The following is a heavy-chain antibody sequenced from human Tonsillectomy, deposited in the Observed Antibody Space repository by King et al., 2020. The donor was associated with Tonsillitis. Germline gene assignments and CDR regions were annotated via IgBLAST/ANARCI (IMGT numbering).Heavy chain of an antibody. CDR2: INQSGST. CDR1: GGSLSGYY. CDR3: ARIMVGASAESAFDI. J-gene: IGHJ3*02. D-gene: IGHD1-26*01. V-gene: IGHV4-34*01. Sequence: VQLQQWGAGLLKPSETLSRTCAVYGGSLSGYYWSWIRQPPGKGLEWIGEINQSGSTNYNPSLKSRVTISLDTSKNQFSLKLNSVTAADTAVYYCARIMVGASAESAFDIWGHGAMVAVFS.